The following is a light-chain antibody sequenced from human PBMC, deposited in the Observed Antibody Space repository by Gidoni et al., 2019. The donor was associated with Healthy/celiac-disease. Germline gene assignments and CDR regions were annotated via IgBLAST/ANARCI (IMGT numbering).Light chain of an antibody. J-gene: IGLJ2*01. CDR1: ALPKQY. Sequence: SYELTQPPSVSVSQGQTARITCSGDALPKQYAYWYQQKPGRSPVLVIYKDSERPSGIPERFSGSSSGTTVTLTISGVQAEDEADYYCQSADSSGTYVVFGGGTKLTVL. CDR2: KDS. CDR3: QSADSSGTYVV. V-gene: IGLV3-25*03.